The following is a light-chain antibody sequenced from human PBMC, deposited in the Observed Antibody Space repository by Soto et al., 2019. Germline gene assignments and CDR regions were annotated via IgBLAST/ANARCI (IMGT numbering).Light chain of an antibody. V-gene: IGKV3-15*01. CDR3: QQYNNWPPVT. J-gene: IGKJ3*01. CDR1: ERVSSSY. Sequence: EIVMTQSPGTLSLSPGERATLSCRASERVSSSYLAWYQQKPGQAPRLLIYGASTRATGIPARFSGSGSGTEFTLTISSLQSEDFAVYYCQQYNNWPPVTFGPGTKVDIK. CDR2: GAS.